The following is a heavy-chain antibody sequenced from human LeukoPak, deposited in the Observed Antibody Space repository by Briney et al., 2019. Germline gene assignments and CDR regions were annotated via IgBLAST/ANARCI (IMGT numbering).Heavy chain of an antibody. D-gene: IGHD7-27*01. CDR2: INHSGST. Sequence: SETLSLTCAVYGGSFSGYYWSWIRQPPGKGLEWIGEINHSGSTNYNPSLKSRVTISVDTSKNQFSLRLSSVTAADTAVYYCARVRATGAHDCWGQGTLVTVSS. CDR1: GGSFSGYY. CDR3: ARVRATGAHDC. V-gene: IGHV4-34*01. J-gene: IGHJ4*02.